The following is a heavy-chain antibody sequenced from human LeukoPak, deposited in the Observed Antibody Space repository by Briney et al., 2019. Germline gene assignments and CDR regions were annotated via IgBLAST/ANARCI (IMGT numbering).Heavy chain of an antibody. D-gene: IGHD3-10*01. CDR1: GGSISSYY. CDR3: ARSRLSGSSEDP. Sequence: SETLSLTCTVSGGSISSYYWSWIRQPAGKGLESIGRIQTSGITNYNPSLKSRVTMSVDMSKNQFSLKLSSVTAADTAVYYCARSRLSGSSEDPWGQGTLVTVSS. V-gene: IGHV4-4*07. CDR2: IQTSGIT. J-gene: IGHJ5*02.